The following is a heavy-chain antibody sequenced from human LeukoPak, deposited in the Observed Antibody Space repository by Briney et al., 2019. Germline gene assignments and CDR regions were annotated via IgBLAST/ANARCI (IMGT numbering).Heavy chain of an antibody. J-gene: IGHJ6*02. Sequence: ASVKVSCKASGGTFSSYAISWVRQAPGQGLEWMGWISAYNGDTNYAQKLQGRVTMTTDTSTSTAYMELRSLRSDDTAVYYCARGRITAAGTNYGMDVWGQGTTVTVSS. D-gene: IGHD6-13*01. CDR2: ISAYNGDT. CDR1: GGTFSSYA. CDR3: ARGRITAAGTNYGMDV. V-gene: IGHV1-18*01.